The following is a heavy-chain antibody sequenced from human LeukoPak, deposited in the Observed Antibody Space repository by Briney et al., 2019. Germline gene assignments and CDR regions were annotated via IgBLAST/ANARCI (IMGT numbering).Heavy chain of an antibody. D-gene: IGHD2-15*01. CDR2: ISGSGGRT. CDR1: GFTFGSYA. CDR3: ARVPARYCSGGSCFDWDYFDY. J-gene: IGHJ4*02. Sequence: GGSLRLSCAASGFTFGSYAMNWVRQAPGKGLEWVSTISGSGGRTYYADSVKGRFTISRDNSKNTLYLQMNSLRAEDTAVYYCARVPARYCSGGSCFDWDYFDYWGQGTLVTVSS. V-gene: IGHV3-23*01.